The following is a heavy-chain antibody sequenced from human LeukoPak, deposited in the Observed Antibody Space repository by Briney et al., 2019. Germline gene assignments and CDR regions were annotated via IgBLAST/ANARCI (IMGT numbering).Heavy chain of an antibody. CDR1: GYTFTNYG. CDR3: ARVVFDSSGYYLGDYYYGMDV. CDR2: INAGNGNT. D-gene: IGHD3-22*01. Sequence: ASVTVSCKTSGYTFTNYGIAWVRQAPGQRLEWMGWINAGNGNTKYSQKFQGRVTITRDTSASTAYMELSSLRSEDTAVYYCARVVFDSSGYYLGDYYYGMDVWGQGTTVTVSS. V-gene: IGHV1-3*01. J-gene: IGHJ6*02.